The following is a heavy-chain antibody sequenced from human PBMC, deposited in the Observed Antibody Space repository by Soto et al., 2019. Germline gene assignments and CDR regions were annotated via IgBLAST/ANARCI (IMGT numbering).Heavy chain of an antibody. D-gene: IGHD1-26*01. J-gene: IGHJ2*01. CDR2: INSDGSST. V-gene: IGHV3-74*01. CDR1: GFTFSSYW. Sequence: EVQLVESGGGLVQPGGSLRLSCAASGFTFSSYWLHWVRQAPGKGLVWVSRINSDGSSTSYADSVKGRFTISRDNAKNTLYLQMNSLRAEDTAVYYCARGGSLNWYFDLWGRGTLVTVSS. CDR3: ARGGSLNWYFDL.